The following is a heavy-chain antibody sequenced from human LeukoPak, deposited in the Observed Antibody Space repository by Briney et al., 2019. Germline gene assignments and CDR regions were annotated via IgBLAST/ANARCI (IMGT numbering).Heavy chain of an antibody. Sequence: VASVKVSCKASGYTFTGYYMHWVRQAPGQGLEWMGWINPNSGGTNYAQKFQGRVTMTRDTSISTAYMELSRLRSDDTAVYYCARVPIAAAGTLFDCWGQGTLVTVSS. D-gene: IGHD6-13*01. V-gene: IGHV1-2*02. CDR3: ARVPIAAAGTLFDC. CDR2: INPNSGGT. J-gene: IGHJ4*02. CDR1: GYTFTGYY.